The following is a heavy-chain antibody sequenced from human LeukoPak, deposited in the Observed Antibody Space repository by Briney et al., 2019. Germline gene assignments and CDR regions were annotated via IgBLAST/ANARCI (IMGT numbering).Heavy chain of an antibody. CDR1: GYTFTGYC. V-gene: IGHV1-2*02. CDR3: AMERWIQLWLFDYYYGMDV. Sequence: ASVKVSCKASGYTFTGYCMHWVRQAPGQGLEWMGWINPNSGGTNYAQKFQGRVTMTRDTSISTAYMELSRLRSDDTAVYYCAMERWIQLWLFDYYYGMDVWGQGTTVTVSS. CDR2: INPNSGGT. D-gene: IGHD5-18*01. J-gene: IGHJ6*02.